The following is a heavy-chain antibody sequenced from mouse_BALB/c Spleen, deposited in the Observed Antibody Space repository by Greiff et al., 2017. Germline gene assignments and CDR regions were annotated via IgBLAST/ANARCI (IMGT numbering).Heavy chain of an antibody. CDR3: ARSGGLLDY. CDR1: GFTFSSFG. D-gene: IGHD3-1*01. V-gene: IGHV5-17*02. J-gene: IGHJ2*01. Sequence: EVKLVESGGGLVQPGGSRKLSCAASGFTFSSFGMHWVRQAPEKGLEWVAYISSGISTIYYADTVKGRFTISRDNPKNTLFLQMTSLRSEDTAMYYCARSGGLLDYWGQGTTLTVSS. CDR2: ISSGISTI.